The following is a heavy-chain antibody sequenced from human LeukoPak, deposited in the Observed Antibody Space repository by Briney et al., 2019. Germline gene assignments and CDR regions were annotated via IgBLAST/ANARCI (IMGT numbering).Heavy chain of an antibody. J-gene: IGHJ3*02. D-gene: IGHD3-16*02. Sequence: GGSLRLSCVVSGVTFSSHWMSWVRQAPGKGLEWVANIKQDGSERYYVDSVKGRFTISRDNAKNSVFLQMNSLRAEDTAVYYRAKTRGLGELSDDAFDIWGQGTMVTVSS. CDR2: IKQDGSER. CDR3: AKTRGLGELSDDAFDI. V-gene: IGHV3-7*03. CDR1: GVTFSSHW.